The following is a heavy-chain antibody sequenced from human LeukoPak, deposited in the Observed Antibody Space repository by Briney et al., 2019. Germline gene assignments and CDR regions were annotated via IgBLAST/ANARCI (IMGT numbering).Heavy chain of an antibody. J-gene: IGHJ4*02. CDR2: IYTSGST. CDR3: ARGKEVITMLRGLKPGYYFDY. V-gene: IGHV4-4*07. D-gene: IGHD3-10*01. CDR1: DGSISSYY. Sequence: PSETLSLTCTVSDGSISSYYWSWIRQPAGNGLEWIGRIYTSGSTNYNPSLKSRVTMSVDTSKNQFSLKLNSVTAADTAVYYCARGKEVITMLRGLKPGYYFDYWGQGTLVTVSS.